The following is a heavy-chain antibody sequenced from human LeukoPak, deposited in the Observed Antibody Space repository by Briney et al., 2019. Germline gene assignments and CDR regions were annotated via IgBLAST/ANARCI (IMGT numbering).Heavy chain of an antibody. J-gene: IGHJ4*02. CDR3: ARDPRPVKGYGGNFFAY. CDR2: ISSNGGST. CDR1: GFTFSSYP. V-gene: IGHV3-64*01. D-gene: IGHD4-23*01. Sequence: GGSLRLSWTASGFTFSSYPMHWVRQAPGKGLEYVSAISSNGGSTYYANSVKGRFTISRDNSKNTLYLQMGSLRAEDMAVYYCARDPRPVKGYGGNFFAYWGQGTLVTVSS.